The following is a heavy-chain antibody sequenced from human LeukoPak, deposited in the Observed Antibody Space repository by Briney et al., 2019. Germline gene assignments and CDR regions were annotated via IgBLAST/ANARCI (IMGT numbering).Heavy chain of an antibody. J-gene: IGHJ4*02. CDR2: IYHSGST. D-gene: IGHD6-13*01. CDR3: AGGRIAAAGEFDY. Sequence: SGTLSLTCAVSGGSISSSNWWSWVRQPPGKGLEWIGEIYHSGSTNYNPSLKSRVTISVDKSKNQFSLKLSSVTAADTAVYYCAGGRIAAAGEFDYWGQGTLVTVSS. V-gene: IGHV4-4*02. CDR1: GGSISSSNW.